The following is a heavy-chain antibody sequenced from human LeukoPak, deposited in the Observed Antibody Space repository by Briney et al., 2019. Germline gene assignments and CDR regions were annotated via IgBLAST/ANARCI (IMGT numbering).Heavy chain of an antibody. CDR3: ARDGFVGAADY. CDR2: IKQDGSEK. V-gene: IGHV3-7*01. Sequence: PGGSLRLSCAASEFIFSGYWMNWVRQAPGKGLEWVANIKQDGSEKQYVDSVRCRFTISRDNAKNSLYLQMNSLRVEDTAVYYCARDGFVGAADYWGQGTLVTVSS. CDR1: EFIFSGYW. J-gene: IGHJ4*02. D-gene: IGHD6-13*01.